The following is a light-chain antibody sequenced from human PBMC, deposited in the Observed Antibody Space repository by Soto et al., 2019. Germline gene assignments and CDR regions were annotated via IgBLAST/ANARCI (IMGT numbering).Light chain of an antibody. J-gene: IGKJ1*01. V-gene: IGKV1-5*01. CDR3: QQYNTFST. Sequence: DFQMTQSPSTLSASVGDRVTIACRASQNIRSRLAWFQQKPGKAPKLLIYDASSLESGVPSRFSGSGSGTEFTLTISSLQPDDSATYYCQQYNTFSTFGQGTKVDIK. CDR2: DAS. CDR1: QNIRSR.